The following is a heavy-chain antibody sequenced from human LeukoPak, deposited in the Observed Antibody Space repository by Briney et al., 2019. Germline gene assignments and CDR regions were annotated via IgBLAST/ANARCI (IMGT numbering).Heavy chain of an antibody. Sequence: SQTLSLTCAVSGGSIGSGGYSWSWIRQPPGKGLEWIGYIYHSGSTYYNPSLKSRVTISVDRSKNQFSLKLSSVTAADTAVYYCAREMGRGSGYYFDYWGQGTLVTVSS. CDR3: AREMGRGSGYYFDY. CDR1: GGSIGSGGYS. D-gene: IGHD3-3*01. CDR2: IYHSGST. V-gene: IGHV4-30-2*01. J-gene: IGHJ4*02.